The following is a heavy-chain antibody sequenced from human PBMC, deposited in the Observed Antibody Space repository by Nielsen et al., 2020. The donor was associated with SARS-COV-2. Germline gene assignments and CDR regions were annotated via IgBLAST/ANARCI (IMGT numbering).Heavy chain of an antibody. Sequence: ASVKVSCKVSGYTLTELSMHWVRQAPGKGLEWMGWISAYNGNTNYAQKLQGRVTMTTDTSTSTTFMELNSLRSEDTAVYYCAAEFPVLRYSRTEFDPWGQGTLVTVSS. CDR1: GYTLTELS. CDR3: AAEFPVLRYSRTEFDP. D-gene: IGHD3-9*01. CDR2: ISAYNGNT. V-gene: IGHV1-18*01. J-gene: IGHJ5*02.